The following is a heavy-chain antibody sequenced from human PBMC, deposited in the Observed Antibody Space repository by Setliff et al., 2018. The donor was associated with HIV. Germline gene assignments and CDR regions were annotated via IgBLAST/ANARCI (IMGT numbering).Heavy chain of an antibody. Sequence: PGGSLRLSCAASGFTFSSYWMHWVRQAPGKGLVWVSRLNTDGSSTKYADSVKGRFTISRDNAKNTLYLQMGSLRGEDTAVYYCARGYYGSDLQNAMDVWGQGTTVTVSS. CDR1: GFTFSSYW. V-gene: IGHV3-74*03. D-gene: IGHD3-10*01. CDR2: LNTDGSST. CDR3: ARGYYGSDLQNAMDV. J-gene: IGHJ6*02.